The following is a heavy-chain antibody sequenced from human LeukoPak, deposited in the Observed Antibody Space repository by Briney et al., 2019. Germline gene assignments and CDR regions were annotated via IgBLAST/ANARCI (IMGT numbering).Heavy chain of an antibody. CDR3: ARARGFGEHIYYYYYHYMDV. V-gene: IGHV3-21*01. Sequence: PGGSLRLSCAASGFTFSSYSMNWVRQAPGKGLEWVSSISSSSSYIYYADSVKGRFTISRDNAKNSLYLQMNSLRAEDTAVYYCARARGFGEHIYYYYYHYMDVWGKGTTVTVSS. CDR2: ISSSSSYI. D-gene: IGHD3-10*01. CDR1: GFTFSSYS. J-gene: IGHJ6*03.